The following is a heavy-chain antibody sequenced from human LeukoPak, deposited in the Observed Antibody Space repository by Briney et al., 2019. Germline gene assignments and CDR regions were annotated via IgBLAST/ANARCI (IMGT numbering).Heavy chain of an antibody. CDR3: ARGGQLADAFDI. J-gene: IGHJ3*02. CDR1: GASISSSY. D-gene: IGHD6-13*01. Sequence: SETLSLTCTVSGASISSSYCTWIRQPAGEGLEWIGRISTGGSTTYNPSFKSRVTMSVDMSKNQFSLKLTSVTAADTAVYYCARGGQLADAFDIWGQGTMVTVSS. CDR2: ISTGGST. V-gene: IGHV4-4*07.